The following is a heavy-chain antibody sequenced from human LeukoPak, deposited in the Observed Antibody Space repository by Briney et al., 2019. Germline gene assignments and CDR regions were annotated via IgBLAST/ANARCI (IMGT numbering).Heavy chain of an antibody. J-gene: IGHJ4*02. V-gene: IGHV3-33*01. CDR3: AREGIAAAGTVGYFDY. CDR2: IWYDGSNK. Sequence: GGSLRLSCAASGFTFSSYGMHWVRQAPGKGLEWVAVIWYDGSNKYYADSVKGRFTISRDNSKNTLYLQMNSLRAEDTAVYYCAREGIAAAGTVGYFDYWGQGTLVTVSS. D-gene: IGHD6-13*01. CDR1: GFTFSSYG.